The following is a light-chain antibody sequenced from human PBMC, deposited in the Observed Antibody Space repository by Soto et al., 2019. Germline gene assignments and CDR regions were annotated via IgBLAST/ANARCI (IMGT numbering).Light chain of an antibody. J-gene: IGKJ4*01. V-gene: IGKV1-17*01. CDR3: LQHNTYPLT. CDR1: QGLRDD. CDR2: SAS. Sequence: DIQMTQSPSSLSASVGDRVTITCRASQGLRDDLGWYQHKPGKAPKRLIYSASSLQGGVPSRFSGSGSGTEFTLTISSLQHEDFATYYCLQHNTYPLTFGGGTKVQIK.